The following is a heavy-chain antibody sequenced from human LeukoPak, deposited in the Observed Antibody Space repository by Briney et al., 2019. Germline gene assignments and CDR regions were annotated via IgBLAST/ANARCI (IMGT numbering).Heavy chain of an antibody. Sequence: SETLSLTCAVYGGSFSGYYWSWIRQPPGKGLEWIGEINHSGSTNYNPSLKSRVTISVDTSKKQFSLKLSSVTAADTAIYYCARVSYNNYGRPNWFDPWGQGTLVTVSS. CDR3: ARVSYNNYGRPNWFDP. CDR2: INHSGST. V-gene: IGHV4-34*01. D-gene: IGHD4-11*01. J-gene: IGHJ5*02. CDR1: GGSFSGYY.